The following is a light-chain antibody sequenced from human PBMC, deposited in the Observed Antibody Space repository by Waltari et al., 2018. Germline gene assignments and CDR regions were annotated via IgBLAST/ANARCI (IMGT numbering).Light chain of an antibody. CDR2: GTS. Sequence: DIQMTQSPSSLSASVGDRVTITCRASQSISSYLNWYQQKPGKAPELLIYGTSSLQSGVPSRFSGSGSGTDFNLTISSLQSEDFATYYCQQGYSTPYTFGQGTKLEIK. V-gene: IGKV1-39*01. J-gene: IGKJ2*01. CDR1: QSISSY. CDR3: QQGYSTPYT.